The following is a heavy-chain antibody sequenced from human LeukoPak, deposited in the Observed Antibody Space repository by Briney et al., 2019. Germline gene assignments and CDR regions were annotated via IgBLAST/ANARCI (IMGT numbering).Heavy chain of an antibody. D-gene: IGHD6-13*01. CDR1: GFTFGSYN. CDR2: ISSSSSYI. V-gene: IGHV3-21*04. Sequence: GGSLRLSCAASGFTFGSYNMNWVRQAPGKGLEWVSSISSSSSYIYYADSVKGRFTISRDNAKNSLYLQMNSLRAEDTAVYYCAKPRVQLVLEFAFDIWGQGTMVTVSS. CDR3: AKPRVQLVLEFAFDI. J-gene: IGHJ3*02.